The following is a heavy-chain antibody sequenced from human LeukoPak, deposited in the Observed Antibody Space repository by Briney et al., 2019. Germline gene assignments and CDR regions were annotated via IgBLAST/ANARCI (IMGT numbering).Heavy chain of an antibody. CDR2: ISYDGSNK. D-gene: IGHD1-26*01. J-gene: IGHJ4*02. CDR3: AKVGAGAFDY. Sequence: GGSLRLSCAASGFTFSSYAMHWVRQAPGRGLEWVAVISYDGSNKYYADSVKGRFTISRDNSKNTLYLQMNSLRAEDTAVYYCAKVGAGAFDYWGQGTLVTVSS. V-gene: IGHV3-30-3*01. CDR1: GFTFSSYA.